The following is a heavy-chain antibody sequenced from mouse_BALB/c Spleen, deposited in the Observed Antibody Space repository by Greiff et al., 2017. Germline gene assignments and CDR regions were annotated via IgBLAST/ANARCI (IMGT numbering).Heavy chain of an antibody. CDR1: GYSITSDYA. D-gene: IGHD2-12*01. V-gene: IGHV3-2*02. Sequence: EVKLQESGPGLVKPSQSLSLTCTVTGYSITSDYAWNWIRQFPGNKLEWMGYISYSGSTSYNPSLKMRISITRDTSKNQFFLQFNSVTTEDTATYYGARQRPDDGYYVDYWGEGTTIAVSA. J-gene: IGHJ2*01. CDR2: ISYSGST. CDR3: ARQRPDDGYYVDY.